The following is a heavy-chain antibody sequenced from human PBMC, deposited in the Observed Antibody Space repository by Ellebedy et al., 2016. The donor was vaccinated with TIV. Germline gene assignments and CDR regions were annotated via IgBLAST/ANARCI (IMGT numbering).Heavy chain of an antibody. CDR1: GYTFIDSG. Sequence: ASVKVSCKSSGYTFIDSGATWVRQAPGQGLDWMGWVSAYSGNTNYAENLQGRVTMTTDTSTDTAYMVLRSLRSDDTAVYFCARYSGSGTYYRNGMDVWGQGTTVTVSS. J-gene: IGHJ6*02. V-gene: IGHV1-18*01. D-gene: IGHD3-10*01. CDR2: VSAYSGNT. CDR3: ARYSGSGTYYRNGMDV.